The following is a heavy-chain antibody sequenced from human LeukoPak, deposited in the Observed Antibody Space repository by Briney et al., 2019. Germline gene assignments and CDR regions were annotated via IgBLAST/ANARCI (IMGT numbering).Heavy chain of an antibody. CDR3: ARGGTGFGELRGYYYYYMDV. J-gene: IGHJ6*03. CDR1: GYTFTSYD. Sequence: EASVKVSCKASGYTFTSYDINWARQATGQGLEWMGWMNPNSGNTGYAQKFQGRVTMTRNTSISTAYMELSSLRSEDTAVYYCARGGTGFGELRGYYYYYMDVWGKGTTVTISS. CDR2: MNPNSGNT. D-gene: IGHD3-10*01. V-gene: IGHV1-8*01.